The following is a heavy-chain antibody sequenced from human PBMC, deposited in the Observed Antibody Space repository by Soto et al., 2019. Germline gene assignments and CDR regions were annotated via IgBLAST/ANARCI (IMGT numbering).Heavy chain of an antibody. CDR1: GGSISSGGYS. D-gene: IGHD3-10*01. CDR2: IYYLGST. J-gene: IGHJ3*02. Sequence: SETLSLTCAVSGGSISSGGYSWSWIRQPPGKGLEWIGYIYYLGSTYYNPSLKSRVTISVDTSKKQFSLKLSSVTAADTAVYYCARFYMVRGVMSAFDIWGQGTMVTVSS. V-gene: IGHV4-31*11. CDR3: ARFYMVRGVMSAFDI.